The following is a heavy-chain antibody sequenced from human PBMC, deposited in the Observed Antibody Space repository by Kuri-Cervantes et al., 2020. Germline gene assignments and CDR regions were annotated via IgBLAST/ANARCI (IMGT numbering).Heavy chain of an antibody. CDR1: GFTVSSNY. J-gene: IGHJ3*02. V-gene: IGHV3-53*01. CDR3: ARDSDIVVVPAANHDAFDI. Sequence: GESLKISCAASGFTVSSNYMSWVRQAPGKGLEWVSVIYSGGSTYYADSVKGRFTISRDNSKNTLYLQMNSLRAEDTAVYYCARDSDIVVVPAANHDAFDIWGQGTMVTVSS. CDR2: IYSGGST. D-gene: IGHD2-2*01.